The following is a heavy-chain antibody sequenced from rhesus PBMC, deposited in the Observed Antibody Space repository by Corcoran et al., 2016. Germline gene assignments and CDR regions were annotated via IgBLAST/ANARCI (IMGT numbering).Heavy chain of an antibody. CDR2: INSGGGTT. Sequence: EVQLAETGGGLVQPGGSLKLSCAASGFTSSTLGMSWVRQAPGKGLEWVAAINSGGGTTNYPDSVTGRFTLSRDNSKNTLSLQMNSLRPEDTAVYYGASSGYSSGSTPHYWGQGVLVTVSS. D-gene: IGHD6-31*01. CDR3: ASSGYSSGSTPHY. J-gene: IGHJ4*01. CDR1: GFTSSTLG. V-gene: IGHV3S5*01.